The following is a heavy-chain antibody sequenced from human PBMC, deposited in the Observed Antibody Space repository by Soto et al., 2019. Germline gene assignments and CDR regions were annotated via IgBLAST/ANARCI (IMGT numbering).Heavy chain of an antibody. D-gene: IGHD5-12*01. CDR3: VKVGGYDGYEPLDK. CDR2: ISDDGSNT. CDR1: VFTFSNYA. V-gene: IGHV3-30*18. Sequence: VQLVESGGGVVQPGRSLRLSCAASVFTFSNYAMHWVRQAPGKGLEWVAVISDDGSNTYYADSVKGRFTISRDNPKNTLYLQMNSLRVEDTAVYYCVKVGGYDGYEPLDKWGQGTLVTVSS. J-gene: IGHJ4*02.